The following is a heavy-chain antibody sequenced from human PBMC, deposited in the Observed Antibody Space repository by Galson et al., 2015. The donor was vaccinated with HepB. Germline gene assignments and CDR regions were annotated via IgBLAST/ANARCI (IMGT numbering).Heavy chain of an antibody. J-gene: IGHJ4*02. Sequence: SETLSLTCAVYGGSFSGYYWSWIRQPPGKGLEWIGEINHSGSTNYNPSLKSRVTISVDTSKNQFSLKLSSVTAADTAVYYCARLKKGVPAANAVDYWGQGTLVTVSS. V-gene: IGHV4-34*01. CDR2: INHSGST. CDR1: GGSFSGYY. CDR3: ARLKKGVPAANAVDY. D-gene: IGHD2-2*01.